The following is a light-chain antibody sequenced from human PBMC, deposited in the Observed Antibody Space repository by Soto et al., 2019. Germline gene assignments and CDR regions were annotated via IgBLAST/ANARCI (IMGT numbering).Light chain of an antibody. CDR3: KQYNNWPLT. J-gene: IGKJ4*01. V-gene: IGKV3-15*01. CDR1: QSVSSN. CDR2: GAS. Sequence: EIVMTQSPVTLSVSPGERATLSCRASQSVSSNLAWYQQKPGQAPRLLIYGASTRATGIPARFSGSGSGTEFTLTISSLQSEDFAVYYCKQYNNWPLTFGGGTKVGIK.